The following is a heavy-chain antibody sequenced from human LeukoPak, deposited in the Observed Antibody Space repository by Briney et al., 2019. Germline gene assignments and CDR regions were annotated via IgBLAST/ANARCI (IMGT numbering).Heavy chain of an antibody. CDR2: IRYDGSNK. CDR1: GFTFSSYG. Sequence: QTGGSLRLSCAASGFTFSSYGMHWVRQAPGKGLEWVAFIRYDGSNKYYADSVKGRFTISRDNSKNTLYLQMNSLRAEDTAVYYCAKDLEKGVPAAISMISYWGQGTLVTVSS. CDR3: AKDLEKGVPAAISMISY. D-gene: IGHD2-2*01. J-gene: IGHJ4*02. V-gene: IGHV3-30*02.